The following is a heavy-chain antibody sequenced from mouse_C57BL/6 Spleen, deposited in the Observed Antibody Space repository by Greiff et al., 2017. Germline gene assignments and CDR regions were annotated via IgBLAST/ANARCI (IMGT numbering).Heavy chain of an antibody. D-gene: IGHD1-1*01. CDR1: GYTFTSYW. J-gene: IGHJ1*03. Sequence: QVQLQQPGAELVKPGASVKLSCKASGYTFTSYWMHWVKQRPGQGLEWIGMIHPNSGSTNYNEKFKSKATLTVDKSSSTAYMQLSSLTSEYSAVYYCARDYYGSSYWYFDVWGTGTTVTVSS. CDR3: ARDYYGSSYWYFDV. V-gene: IGHV1-64*01. CDR2: IHPNSGST.